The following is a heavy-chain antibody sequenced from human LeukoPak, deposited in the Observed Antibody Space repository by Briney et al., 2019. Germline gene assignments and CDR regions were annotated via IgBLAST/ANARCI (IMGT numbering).Heavy chain of an antibody. D-gene: IGHD3-10*01. CDR2: ISWNSGSI. CDR1: GFTFDDYA. Sequence: AGGSLRLSCAASGFTFDDYAMHWVRQAPGKGLEWVSGISWNSGSIGYADSVKGRFTISRDNAKNSLYLQMNSLRAEDTAVYYCARAPRGSVDYWGQGTLVTVSS. J-gene: IGHJ4*02. CDR3: ARAPRGSVDY. V-gene: IGHV3-9*01.